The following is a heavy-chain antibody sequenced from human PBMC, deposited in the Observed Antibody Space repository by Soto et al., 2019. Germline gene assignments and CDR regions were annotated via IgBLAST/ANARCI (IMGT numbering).Heavy chain of an antibody. CDR1: GFTFSNYA. CDR3: AKNSRGSGYGSSYFDL. J-gene: IGHJ2*01. CDR2: INDNGGSI. D-gene: IGHD5-12*01. Sequence: EVQVLESGGGLAQPGGSLRLSCEASGFTFSNYAATWVRQAPGKGLEWVSRINDNGGSIYYADSVKGRFTISRDNSKNTAYLQRNNLRNGDTATYYGAKNSRGSGYGSSYFDLWGRGTLVTVAS. V-gene: IGHV3-23*01.